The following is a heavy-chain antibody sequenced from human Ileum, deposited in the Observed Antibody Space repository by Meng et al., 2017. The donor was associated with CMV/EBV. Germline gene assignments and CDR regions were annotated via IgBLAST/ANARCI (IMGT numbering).Heavy chain of an antibody. V-gene: IGHV4-38-2*02. CDR2: IYHSGST. J-gene: IGHJ2*01. Sequence: GSLRLSCTVSGYSISSGYYWGWIRQPPGKGLEWIGSIYHSGSTYYNPSLKSRVTISVDTSKNQFSLKLSSVTAADTAVYYCARVLYYYDSSGYYWYFDLWGRGTLVTVSS. CDR3: ARVLYYYDSSGYYWYFDL. D-gene: IGHD3-22*01. CDR1: GYSISSGYY.